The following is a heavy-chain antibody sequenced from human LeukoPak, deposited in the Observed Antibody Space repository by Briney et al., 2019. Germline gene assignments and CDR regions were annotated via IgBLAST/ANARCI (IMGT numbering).Heavy chain of an antibody. CDR2: IYSGGST. J-gene: IGHJ6*03. CDR1: GFTVTSNH. CDR3: ARVGVTGYYYMDV. Sequence: HPGGSLRLSCAASGFTVTSNHMSWVRQAPGKGLESVSVIYSGGSTYYADSVKGRFTISRDNSKNTLYLQMNSLRAEDTAVYYCARVGVTGYYYMDVWGKGTTVTVSS. V-gene: IGHV3-53*05. D-gene: IGHD1-14*01.